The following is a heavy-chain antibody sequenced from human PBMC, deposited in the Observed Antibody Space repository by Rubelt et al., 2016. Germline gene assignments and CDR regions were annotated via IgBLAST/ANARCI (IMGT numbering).Heavy chain of an antibody. D-gene: IGHD1-1*01. CDR1: GITFENAW. J-gene: IGHJ3*01. V-gene: IGHV3-15*01. CDR3: ATYNAYDAFDL. Sequence: PGGSLRLSCAASGITFENAWMTWVRQVPGKGLEWVGRIKSKTAGGTADCAAPVKDRFTISRDDSYNTLYLQMNSLKTEDTAVYYCATYNAYDAFDLWGLGTLITVSS. CDR2: IKSKTAGGTA.